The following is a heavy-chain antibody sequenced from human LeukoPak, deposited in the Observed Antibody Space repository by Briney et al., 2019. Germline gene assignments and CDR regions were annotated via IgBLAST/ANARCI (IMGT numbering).Heavy chain of an antibody. J-gene: IGHJ4*02. D-gene: IGHD3-22*01. V-gene: IGHV4-30-4*01. CDR3: ARGYDSSGYKDYFDY. CDR1: GGSISSGDYY. Sequence: SETLSLTCTVSGGSISSGDYYWSWIRQPPGKGLEWIGYIYYSGSTYYNPSLKSRVTISVDTSKNQFSLKRSPVTAADTAVYYCARGYDSSGYKDYFDYWGQGTLVTVSS. CDR2: IYYSGST.